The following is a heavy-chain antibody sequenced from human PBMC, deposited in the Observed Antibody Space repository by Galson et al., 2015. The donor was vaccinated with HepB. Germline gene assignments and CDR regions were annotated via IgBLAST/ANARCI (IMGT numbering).Heavy chain of an antibody. V-gene: IGHV1-69*13. Sequence: SVKVSCKASGGTFSSYAISWVRQAPGQGLEWMGGIIPIFGTANYAQKFQGRVTITADESTSTAYMELGSLRSEDTAVYYCARVKLGGFDIWGQGTMVTVSS. D-gene: IGHD3-3*02. CDR2: IIPIFGTA. CDR3: ARVKLGGFDI. CDR1: GGTFSSYA. J-gene: IGHJ3*02.